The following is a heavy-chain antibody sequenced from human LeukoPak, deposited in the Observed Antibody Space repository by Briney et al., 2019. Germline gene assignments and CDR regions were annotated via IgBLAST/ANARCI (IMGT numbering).Heavy chain of an antibody. D-gene: IGHD4-17*01. J-gene: IGHJ5*02. Sequence: GGSLRLSCAASGFTFDDYAMHWVRQAPGKGLEWGSGISWNSGSIGYADSVKGRFTISRDNAKNSLYLQMNSLRAEDTALYYCAQGGLTTVTSNWFDPWGQGTLVTVSS. V-gene: IGHV3-9*01. CDR2: ISWNSGSI. CDR3: AQGGLTTVTSNWFDP. CDR1: GFTFDDYA.